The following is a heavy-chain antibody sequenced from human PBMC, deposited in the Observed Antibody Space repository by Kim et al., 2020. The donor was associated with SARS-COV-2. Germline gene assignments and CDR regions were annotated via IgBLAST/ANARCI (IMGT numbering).Heavy chain of an antibody. V-gene: IGHV3-11*06. J-gene: IGHJ4*02. D-gene: IGHD3-10*01. Sequence: SVKGRFTISRDNAKNSLYLQMNSLRAEDTAVYYCARELYYYGSGSYYTDYWGQGTLVTVSS. CDR3: ARELYYYGSGSYYTDY.